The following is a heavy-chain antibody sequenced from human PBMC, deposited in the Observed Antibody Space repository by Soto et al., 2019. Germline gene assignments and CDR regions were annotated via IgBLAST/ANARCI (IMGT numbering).Heavy chain of an antibody. CDR1: GFIFSGFW. CDR3: ARELPQRQGRNMDV. Sequence: WWSLRLSCAASGFIFSGFWMNWVRQAPGKGLEWVAIIKEDGSEKYYVDSVKGRFTISRDNADNSLYLQMDSLRVEDTAVYYCARELPQRQGRNMDVWGQGTTVTVSS. V-gene: IGHV3-7*03. D-gene: IGHD1-1*01. J-gene: IGHJ6*02. CDR2: IKEDGSEK.